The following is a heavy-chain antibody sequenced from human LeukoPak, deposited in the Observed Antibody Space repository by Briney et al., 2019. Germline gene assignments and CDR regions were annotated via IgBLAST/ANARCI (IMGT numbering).Heavy chain of an antibody. V-gene: IGHV3-23*01. J-gene: IGHJ5*02. CDR2: ISGSGTST. D-gene: IGHD3-9*01. CDR1: GFTFSNYD. CDR3: GYDILTGYYRKNWFDP. Sequence: GGSLRLSCAASGFTFSNYDMSWVRQAPGKGLEWVSGISGSGTSTSYADSVRGRFTVSRDNSKNTLYLQMNSLRAEDAAVYYCGYDILTGYYRKNWFDPWGQGTLVTVSS.